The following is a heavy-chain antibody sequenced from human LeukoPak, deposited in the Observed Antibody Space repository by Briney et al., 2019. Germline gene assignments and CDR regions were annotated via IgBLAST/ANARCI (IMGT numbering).Heavy chain of an antibody. Sequence: GGSLRLSCAASGFTFSTYWMHWVRQAPGKGLVWVSHINSDGSSTGYADSVTGRFTISRDNAKNSLFLQMNSLRDEDTAVYFCARDVHYAFDIWGQGTMVTVSS. CDR3: ARDVHYAFDI. CDR1: GFTFSTYW. J-gene: IGHJ3*02. D-gene: IGHD1-1*01. V-gene: IGHV3-74*01. CDR2: INSDGSST.